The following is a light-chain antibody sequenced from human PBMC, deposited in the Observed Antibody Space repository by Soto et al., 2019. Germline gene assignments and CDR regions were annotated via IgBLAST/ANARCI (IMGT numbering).Light chain of an antibody. CDR1: QSVSNNY. CDR3: QQTYKTPCT. J-gene: IGKJ1*01. Sequence: EIVLTQSPGTLSLSPGERATLSCRASQSVSNNYLAWYQQKPGQAPRLLIYGASNRATGIPDRFSGSGSGTDFTLTISGLQPEDFATYYCQQTYKTPCTFGQGTKVDIK. CDR2: GAS. V-gene: IGKV3-20*01.